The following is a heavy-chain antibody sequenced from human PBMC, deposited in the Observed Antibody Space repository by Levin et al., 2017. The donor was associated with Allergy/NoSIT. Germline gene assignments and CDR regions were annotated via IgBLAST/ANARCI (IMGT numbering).Heavy chain of an antibody. CDR3: ARAPFRSYLDY. D-gene: IGHD2/OR15-2a*01. J-gene: IGHJ4*02. Sequence: SETLSLTFTVSGGSISSYYWSWIRQPPGKGLEWIGYIYYSGSTNYNPSLKSRVTISVDTSKNQFSLKLSSVTAADTAVYYCARAPFRSYLDYWGQGTLVTVSS. V-gene: IGHV4-59*01. CDR1: GGSISSYY. CDR2: IYYSGST.